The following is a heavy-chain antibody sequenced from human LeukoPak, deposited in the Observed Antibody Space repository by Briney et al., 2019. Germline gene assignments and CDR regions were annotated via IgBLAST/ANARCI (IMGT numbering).Heavy chain of an antibody. J-gene: IGHJ4*02. CDR2: IYHSGST. V-gene: IGHV4-38-2*02. D-gene: IGHD5-24*01. CDR1: GYSISSGYY. CDR3: ARRRRDGYNIFDY. Sequence: PSETLSLTCTVSGYSISSGYYWGWIRQPPGKGLEWIGSIYHSGSTYYNPSLKSRVTISVDTSKNQFSLKLSSVTAADTAVYYCARRRRDGYNIFDYWGQGTLVTVSS.